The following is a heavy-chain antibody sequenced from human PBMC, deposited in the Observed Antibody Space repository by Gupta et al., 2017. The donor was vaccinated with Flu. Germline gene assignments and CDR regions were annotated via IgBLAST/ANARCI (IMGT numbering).Heavy chain of an antibody. CDR3: ARGDRGYSSAYYFDY. CDR1: GFTFSSYG. D-gene: IGHD3-22*01. CDR2: IWYDGSNK. V-gene: IGHV3-33*01. J-gene: IGHJ4*02. Sequence: QVQLVESGGGVVQPGRSLRLSCAASGFTFSSYGMHWVRQAPGKGLEWVAVIWYDGSNKYYADSVKGRFTISRDNSKNTLYLQMNSLRAEDTAVYYCARGDRGYSSAYYFDYWGQGTLVTVSS.